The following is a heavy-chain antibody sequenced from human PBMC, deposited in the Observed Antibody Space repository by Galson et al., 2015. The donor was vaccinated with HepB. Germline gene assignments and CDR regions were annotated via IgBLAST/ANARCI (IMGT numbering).Heavy chain of an antibody. D-gene: IGHD3-10*01. V-gene: IGHV4-34*01. J-gene: IGHJ5*02. CDR3: ARRRNYYGSGSLLGWFDP. Sequence: SETLSLTCAVYGGSFSGYYWSWIRQPPGKGLEWIGEINHSGSTNYNPSLKSRVTISVDTSKNQFSLKLSSVTAADTAVYYCARRRNYYGSGSLLGWFDPWGQGTLVTVSS. CDR1: GGSFSGYY. CDR2: INHSGST.